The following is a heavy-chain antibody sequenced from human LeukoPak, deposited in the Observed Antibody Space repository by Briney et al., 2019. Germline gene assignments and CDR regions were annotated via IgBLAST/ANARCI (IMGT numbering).Heavy chain of an antibody. Sequence: ASVTVSCTASGYTFTSYGISWVRQAPGQGLERMGWISAYNGNTNYAQKLQGRVTMTTDTSTSTAYMELRSLRSDDTAVYYCARVREELGYCSSTSCYTNWFDPWGQGTLVTVSS. CDR2: ISAYNGNT. V-gene: IGHV1-18*01. J-gene: IGHJ5*02. CDR1: GYTFTSYG. CDR3: ARVREELGYCSSTSCYTNWFDP. D-gene: IGHD2-2*02.